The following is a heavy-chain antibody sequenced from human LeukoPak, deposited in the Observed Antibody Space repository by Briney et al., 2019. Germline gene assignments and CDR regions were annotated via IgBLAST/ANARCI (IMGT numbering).Heavy chain of an antibody. CDR1: GCSISIGYY. Sequence: SETLFLTCAVSGCSISIGYYWGWIRQPPGKGLEWNGSIYHSGSTYYNPSLKSRVTISVDTSKNQFSLKLSSVTAADTAVYYCARGSSSSWYEIDSWGQGTLVTVTS. CDR2: IYHSGST. CDR3: ARGSSSSWYEIDS. V-gene: IGHV4-38-2*01. J-gene: IGHJ4*02. D-gene: IGHD6-13*01.